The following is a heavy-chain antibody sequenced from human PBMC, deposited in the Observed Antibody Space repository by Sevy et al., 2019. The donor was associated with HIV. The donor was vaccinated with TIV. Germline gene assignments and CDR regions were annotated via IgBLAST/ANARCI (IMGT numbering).Heavy chain of an antibody. Sequence: GGSLRLSCVASGFTFSDHYMEWVRQAPGKGLEWVGRTRNKADGYTTEYAALVKGRFTISSDDSKNSLYVQMNSLKTEDTAVYYCATPAGIAAAGRVFDYWGQGTLVTVSS. CDR2: TRNKADGYTT. D-gene: IGHD6-13*01. V-gene: IGHV3-72*01. CDR3: ATPAGIAAAGRVFDY. J-gene: IGHJ4*02. CDR1: GFTFSDHY.